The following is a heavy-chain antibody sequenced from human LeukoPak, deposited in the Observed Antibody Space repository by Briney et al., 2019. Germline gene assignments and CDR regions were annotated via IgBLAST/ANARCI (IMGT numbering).Heavy chain of an antibody. D-gene: IGHD3-9*01. CDR2: IIPIFGTA. V-gene: IGHV1-69*13. J-gene: IGHJ4*02. Sequence: ASGKVSCKASGGTFSGYAISWVRQAPGQGLEWMGGIIPIFGTANYAQKFQGRVTITADESTSTAYMKLSSLRSEDTAVYYCARGGFVGNTDTLTGYGYWGQGTLVTVSS. CDR3: ARGGFVGNTDTLTGYGY. CDR1: GGTFSGYA.